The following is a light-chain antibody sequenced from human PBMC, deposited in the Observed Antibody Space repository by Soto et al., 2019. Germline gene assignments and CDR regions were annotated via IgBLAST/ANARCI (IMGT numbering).Light chain of an antibody. CDR1: SSDVGGYNY. V-gene: IGLV2-11*01. CDR2: DVS. CDR3: CSYAGSYSWV. Sequence: QSALTQPRSVSVSPGQSVTISCTGTSSDVGGYNYVSWYQQHPGRAPKFMIYDVSERPSGVPDRFSGSKSGDTASLTISGLQVEDEADYYCCSYAGSYSWVFGGGTKLTVL. J-gene: IGLJ3*02.